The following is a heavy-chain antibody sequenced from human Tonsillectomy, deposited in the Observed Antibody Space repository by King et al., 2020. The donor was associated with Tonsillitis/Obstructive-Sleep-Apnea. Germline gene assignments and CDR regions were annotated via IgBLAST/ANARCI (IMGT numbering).Heavy chain of an antibody. V-gene: IGHV5-51*03. CDR3: ARFRRYCSSTSCTGLVYNMDV. CDR2: IYPGDSDT. D-gene: IGHD2-2*01. CDR1: GYSFTSYW. Sequence: QLVQSGAEVKKPGESLKISCKGSGYSFTSYWIGWVRQMPGKGLEWMGIIYPGDSDTRYSPSFQGQVTISADKSISTAYLQWSSLKASDTAMYYCARFRRYCSSTSCTGLVYNMDVWGQGTTVTVSS. J-gene: IGHJ6*02.